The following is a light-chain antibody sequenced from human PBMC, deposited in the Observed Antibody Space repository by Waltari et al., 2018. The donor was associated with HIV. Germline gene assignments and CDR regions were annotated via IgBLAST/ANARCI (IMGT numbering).Light chain of an antibody. CDR1: KLVNKF. Sequence: SYDLTQHPSVSVSPGQTAIITCSAEKLVNKFISWYQQKPGQSPMLVIYQDGKRPSGIPERFSGSNSGNTATLTISGTQAIDEADYYCQAWDSSTGVFGSGTKVSVL. CDR3: QAWDSSTGV. CDR2: QDG. J-gene: IGLJ1*01. V-gene: IGLV3-1*01.